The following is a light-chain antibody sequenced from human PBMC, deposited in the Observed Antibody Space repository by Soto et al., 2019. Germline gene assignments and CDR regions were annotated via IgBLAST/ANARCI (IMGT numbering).Light chain of an antibody. Sequence: ELVLTQSPDTLSLSPGERATLSCRASQTVPGNYLAWFQQKPGQAPRLLIYSASSRAPAIPDRFSGSGSGADFTLTISRLESEDFAIYYCHQYTSPPWTVGQGTRVE. CDR1: QTVPGNY. CDR3: HQYTSPPWT. V-gene: IGKV3-20*01. J-gene: IGKJ1*01. CDR2: SAS.